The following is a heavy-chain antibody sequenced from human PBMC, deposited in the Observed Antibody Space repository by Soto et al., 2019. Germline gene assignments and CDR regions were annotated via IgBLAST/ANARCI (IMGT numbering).Heavy chain of an antibody. CDR3: ARGYSSSWAYYFDY. CDR1: GGTFSSYA. D-gene: IGHD6-13*01. V-gene: IGHV1-69*12. J-gene: IGHJ4*02. CDR2: IIPIFGTA. Sequence: QVQLVRSGAEVKKPGSSVKVSCKASGGTFSSYAISWVRQAPGQGLEWMGGIIPIFGTANYAQKFQGRVTITADESTSTAYMELSSLRSEDTAVYYCARGYSSSWAYYFDYWGQGTLVTVSS.